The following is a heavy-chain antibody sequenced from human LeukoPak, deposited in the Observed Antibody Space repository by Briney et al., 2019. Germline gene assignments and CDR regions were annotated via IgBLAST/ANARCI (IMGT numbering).Heavy chain of an antibody. Sequence: GGSLRLSCVASGFTFSTYNMNWVRQVPGKGLEWVSFISSGSEIIYYADSVKGRFTVSRDNDKKSLYLQMNSLRDVDTAVYYCARGSGSGWPLDRWGQGALVTVSS. CDR2: ISSGSEII. CDR3: ARGSGSGWPLDR. J-gene: IGHJ5*02. V-gene: IGHV3-48*02. D-gene: IGHD6-19*01. CDR1: GFTFSTYN.